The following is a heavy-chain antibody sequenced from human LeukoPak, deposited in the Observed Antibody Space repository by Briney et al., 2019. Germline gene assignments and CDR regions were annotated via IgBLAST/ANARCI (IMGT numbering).Heavy chain of an antibody. CDR3: ARGYCSGGSCYDDAFDI. J-gene: IGHJ3*02. D-gene: IGHD2-15*01. V-gene: IGHV3-7*01. Sequence: GGSLRLSCAASGFTFSSYWMSWVRQAPGKGLEWVANIKQDGSEKYYVDSVKGRFTISRDNAKNSLYLQMNSLRAEDTAVYYCARGYCSGGSCYDDAFDIWGQGTMVTVSS. CDR2: IKQDGSEK. CDR1: GFTFSSYW.